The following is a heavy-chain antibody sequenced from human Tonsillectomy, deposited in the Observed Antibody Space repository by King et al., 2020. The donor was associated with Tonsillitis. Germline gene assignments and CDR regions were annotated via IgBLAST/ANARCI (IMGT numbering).Heavy chain of an antibody. D-gene: IGHD6-19*01. V-gene: IGHV3-15*01. Sequence: VQLVESGGGVVKPGGSLRLSCAASGSTFSDAWMSWVRQAPGKGLEWVCRITDKRDGEIAAYSAAVRGRFTISRDDSTQMLHLQMDSLKTEDTAVYYGASEYQDYSSGWLDLYFFESWGQGTLVTVSS. CDR1: GSTFSDAW. CDR3: ASEYQDYSSGWLDLYFFES. J-gene: IGHJ4*02. CDR2: ITDKRDGEIA.